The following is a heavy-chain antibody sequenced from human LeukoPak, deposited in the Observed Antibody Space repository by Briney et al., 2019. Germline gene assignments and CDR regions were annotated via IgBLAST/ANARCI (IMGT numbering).Heavy chain of an antibody. CDR1: GGSISSYY. D-gene: IGHD6-13*01. V-gene: IGHV4-4*07. Sequence: SETLSLTCTVSGGSISSYYWSWIRQPAGQGLEWIGRIYTNADTKYNPSLKSRVTMSVDTSENQLSLKVRSVTAADTAVYYCARAAAAAGGQYFDYWGQGTVVTVSS. CDR3: ARAAAAAGGQYFDY. CDR2: IYTNADT. J-gene: IGHJ4*02.